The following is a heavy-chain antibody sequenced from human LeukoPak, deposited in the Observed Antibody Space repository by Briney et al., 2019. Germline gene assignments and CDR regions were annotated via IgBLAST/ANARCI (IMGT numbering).Heavy chain of an antibody. CDR1: GFTFSSYG. J-gene: IGHJ4*02. CDR2: ISYDGSNK. V-gene: IGHV3-30*18. CDR3: AKAYGGGKFVPTKPLDY. D-gene: IGHD4-23*01. Sequence: PGGSLRLSCAASGFTFSSYGMHWVRQAPGKGLEWVAVISYDGSNKYYADSVKGRFTISRDNSKNTLYLQMNSLRAEDTAVYYCAKAYGGGKFVPTKPLDYWGQGTLVTVSS.